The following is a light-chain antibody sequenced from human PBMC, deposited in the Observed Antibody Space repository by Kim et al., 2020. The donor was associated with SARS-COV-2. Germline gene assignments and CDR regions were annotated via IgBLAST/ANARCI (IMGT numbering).Light chain of an antibody. Sequence: SYELTQPLSVSVALGQTARITCGGNNIVTKNVHWYQQKPGPAPVLVMYRDTNRPSGIPERFSGSNSGNTATLTISRAQAGDEADYYCQVWDSSTWVFGGGTQLTVL. J-gene: IGLJ3*02. CDR3: QVWDSSTWV. V-gene: IGLV3-9*01. CDR2: RDT. CDR1: NIVTKN.